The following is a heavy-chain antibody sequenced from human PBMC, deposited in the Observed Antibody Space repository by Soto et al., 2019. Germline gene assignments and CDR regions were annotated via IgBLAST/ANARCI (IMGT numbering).Heavy chain of an antibody. J-gene: IGHJ4*02. Sequence: SETLSLTCTVSGGSISSYYWSWIRQPAGKGLEWIGRIYTSGSTNYNPSLKSRVTMSVDTSKNQFSLKLSSVTAADTAGYYRSSATYYYDSSGYLYYFDYWGQGTLVTVSS. D-gene: IGHD3-22*01. CDR2: IYTSGST. CDR1: GGSISSYY. CDR3: SSATYYYDSSGYLYYFDY. V-gene: IGHV4-4*07.